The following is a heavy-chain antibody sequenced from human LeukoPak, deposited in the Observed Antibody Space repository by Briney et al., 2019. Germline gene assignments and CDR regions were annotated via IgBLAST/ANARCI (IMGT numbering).Heavy chain of an antibody. D-gene: IGHD3-22*01. V-gene: IGHV5-10-1*01. CDR1: GYSFTSYW. CDR2: IDPRDSYT. J-gene: IGHJ4*02. Sequence: GESLKISCKGSGYSFTSYWISWVRQMPGKGVEWVGRIDPRDSYTNYSPSFQGHVTISADKSNSTAYLQWSSLKASDTAMYYCARLSYYYDSSGYQIDYWGQGTLVTVSS. CDR3: ARLSYYYDSSGYQIDY.